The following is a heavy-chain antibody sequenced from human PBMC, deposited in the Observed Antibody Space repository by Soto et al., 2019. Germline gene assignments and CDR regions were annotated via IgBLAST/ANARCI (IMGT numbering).Heavy chain of an antibody. CDR3: ARDLGGWPDY. Sequence: GASVEVSCKASGYTFNSYAMHWLRQAPGQRLEWMGWINAGNGNTKYSQKFQGRVTITRDTSASTAYMELSSLRSEDTAVYYCARDLGGWPDYWGQGTLVTVSS. D-gene: IGHD2-15*01. CDR1: GYTFNSYA. CDR2: INAGNGNT. J-gene: IGHJ4*02. V-gene: IGHV1-3*01.